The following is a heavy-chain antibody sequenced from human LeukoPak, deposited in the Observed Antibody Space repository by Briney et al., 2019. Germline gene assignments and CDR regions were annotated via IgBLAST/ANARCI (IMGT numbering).Heavy chain of an antibody. V-gene: IGHV3-9*01. CDR2: ISWNSGSI. CDR1: GFTFSNYA. Sequence: PGGSLRLSCAASGFTFSNYAMSWVRQAPGKGLEWVSGISWNSGSIGYADSVKGRFTISRDNAKNSLYLQMNSLRAEDTALYYCAKDIAQYSGSYSDYWGQGTLVTVSS. J-gene: IGHJ4*02. D-gene: IGHD1-26*01. CDR3: AKDIAQYSGSYSDY.